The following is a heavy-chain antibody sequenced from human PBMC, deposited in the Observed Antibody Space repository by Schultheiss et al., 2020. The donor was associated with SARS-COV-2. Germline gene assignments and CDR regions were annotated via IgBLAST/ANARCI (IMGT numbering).Heavy chain of an antibody. Sequence: SETLSLTCTVSGGSISSYYWSWIRQPPGKGLEWIGYIYYSGSTYYNPSLKSRVTISVDTSKNQFSLKLSSVTAADTAVYYCAGLYCGGDCSPLQYYFYGMDVWGQGTTVTVSS. D-gene: IGHD2-21*01. V-gene: IGHV4-59*04. J-gene: IGHJ6*02. CDR3: AGLYCGGDCSPLQYYFYGMDV. CDR2: IYYSGST. CDR1: GGSISSYY.